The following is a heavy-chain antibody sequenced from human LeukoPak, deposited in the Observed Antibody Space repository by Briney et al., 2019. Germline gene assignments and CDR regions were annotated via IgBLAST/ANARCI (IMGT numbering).Heavy chain of an antibody. CDR1: GGSISSGDYY. D-gene: IGHD5-12*01. V-gene: IGHV4-30-4*01. CDR3: ARDRRYSGYDAAFDY. J-gene: IGHJ4*02. Sequence: TLSLTCTVSGGSISSGDYYWSWIRQPPGKGLEWVGYIYYSGSTYYNPSLKSRVTISVDTSKNQFSLKLSSVTAADTAVYYCARDRRYSGYDAAFDYWGRGTLVTVSS. CDR2: IYYSGST.